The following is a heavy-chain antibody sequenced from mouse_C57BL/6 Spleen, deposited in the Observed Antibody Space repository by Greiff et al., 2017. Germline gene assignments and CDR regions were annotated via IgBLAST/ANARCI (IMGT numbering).Heavy chain of an antibody. CDR1: GYTFTDYY. V-gene: IGHV1-19*01. CDR2: INPYNGGT. Sequence: VHVKQSGPVLVKPGASVKMSCKASGYTFTDYYMNWVKQSHGKSLEWIEVINPYNGGTSYNQKFKGKATLTVDKSSSTAYMELNSLTSEDSAVYYCAGSTVVEGTLSSFDYWGQGTTLTVSS. J-gene: IGHJ2*01. D-gene: IGHD1-1*01. CDR3: AGSTVVEGTLSSFDY.